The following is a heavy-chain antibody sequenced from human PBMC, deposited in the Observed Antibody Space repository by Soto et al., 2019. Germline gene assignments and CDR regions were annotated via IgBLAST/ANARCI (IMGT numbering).Heavy chain of an antibody. CDR1: GGSFSGYY. D-gene: IGHD6-19*01. CDR3: ARSISKWLTLDY. V-gene: IGHV4-34*01. J-gene: IGHJ4*02. Sequence: SETLSLTCAVYGGSFSGYYWSWIRQPPGKGLEWIGEINHSGSTNYNPSLKSRVTISVDTSKNQFSLKLSSVTAADTAVYYCARSISKWLTLDYWGQGTLVTVSS. CDR2: INHSGST.